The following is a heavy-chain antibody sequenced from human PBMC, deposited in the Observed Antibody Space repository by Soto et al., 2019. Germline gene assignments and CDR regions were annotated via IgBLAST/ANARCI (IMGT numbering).Heavy chain of an antibody. CDR3: ARDTGRSLASARFDD. J-gene: IGHJ4*02. CDR1: GYTLTELS. V-gene: IGHV1-24*01. CDR2: FDPEDGET. D-gene: IGHD2-8*02. Sequence: ASVKVSCKVSGYTLTELSMHWVRQAPGKGLEWMGGFDPEDGETIYAQKFQGRVTMTEDTSTDTAYVELSSLRSNDTAVYYCARDTGRSLASARFDDWGQGTLVTVSS.